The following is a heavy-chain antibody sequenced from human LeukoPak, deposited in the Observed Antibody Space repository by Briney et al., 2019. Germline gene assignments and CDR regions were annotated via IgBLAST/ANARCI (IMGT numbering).Heavy chain of an antibody. J-gene: IGHJ4*02. CDR2: INPNSGGT. D-gene: IGHD5-12*01. CDR1: GYTLTAHY. V-gene: IGHV1-2*02. CDR3: ARVGSKDGDSDYVVFLDY. Sequence: ASVKASCKASGYTLTAHYIHWLRQAPGQGLEWMGWINPNSGGTNYAQKFQGRVTMTRDTSISTAYMELSRLRSDDTAVYYCARVGSKDGDSDYVVFLDYWGQGTLVTVSS.